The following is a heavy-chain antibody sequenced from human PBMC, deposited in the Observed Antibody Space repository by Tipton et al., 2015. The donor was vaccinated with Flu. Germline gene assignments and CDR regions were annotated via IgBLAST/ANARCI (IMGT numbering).Heavy chain of an antibody. V-gene: IGHV4-4*07. CDR3: ARDRQQLGLHYYMDV. CDR2: IYTGGST. CDR1: GGSISSYY. Sequence: TLSLTCTVSGGSISSYYWSWIRQPAGKGLEWIGRIYTGGSTNYNPSLKSRVTMSVDTSKNQFSLRLTSVTAADTAVYYCARDRQQLGLHYYMDVWGKGTTVTVSS. J-gene: IGHJ6*03. D-gene: IGHD6-13*01.